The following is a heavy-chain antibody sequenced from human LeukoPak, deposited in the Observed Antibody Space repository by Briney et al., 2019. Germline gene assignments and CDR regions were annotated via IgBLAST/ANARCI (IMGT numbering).Heavy chain of an antibody. CDR1: GYTFSSYW. CDR2: IYPGDSDT. CDR3: ARQNDFRLDY. Sequence: GESLKISCKGSGYTFSSYWIGWVRQMPGKGLEWMGIIYPGDSDTRYSPSLQGQVTISVDTSIGTAYLQWSSLKASDTAIYYCARQNDFRLDYWGQGFLVTVSS. V-gene: IGHV5-51*01. J-gene: IGHJ4*02. D-gene: IGHD3-3*01.